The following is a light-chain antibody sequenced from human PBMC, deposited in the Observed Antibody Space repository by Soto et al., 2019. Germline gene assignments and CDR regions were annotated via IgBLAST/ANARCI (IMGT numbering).Light chain of an antibody. CDR1: QSISSW. Sequence: DIQMTQSPSTLSASVGDRVTITCRASQSISSWLAWYQQKPGKAPKLLIYKASTLESGVPSNFSGSGSGTEFPLTINSLQPEDFATYYCQQYNSYPWTFGQGTKVDI. J-gene: IGKJ1*01. V-gene: IGKV1-5*03. CDR2: KAS. CDR3: QQYNSYPWT.